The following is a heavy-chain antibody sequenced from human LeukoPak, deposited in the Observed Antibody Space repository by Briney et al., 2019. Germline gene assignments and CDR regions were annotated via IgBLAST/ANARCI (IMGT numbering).Heavy chain of an antibody. CDR3: AKDPNPLYDLWSGYK. Sequence: PGGSLRLSCATSGFTFTGHTMTWFRQAPGKGLEWVSIIGGRDDRTYYADYVEGRFAISRDTSKNILYLQMNSLRAEDTAVYYCAKDPNPLYDLWSGYKWGRGTLVTVSS. CDR1: GFTFTGHT. V-gene: IGHV3-23*01. J-gene: IGHJ4*02. D-gene: IGHD3-3*01. CDR2: IGGRDDRT.